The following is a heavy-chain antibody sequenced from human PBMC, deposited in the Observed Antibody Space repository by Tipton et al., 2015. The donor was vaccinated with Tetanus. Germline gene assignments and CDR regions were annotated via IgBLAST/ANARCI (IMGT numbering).Heavy chain of an antibody. Sequence: GSLRLSCAASGFTFEDHTMHWVRQAPGKGLEWVAVVTWDGGSTFYADSVQGRFTISRDNSKNSLFLQMSSLRTEDTALYYCVRETNGFDSWGQGTPVTVSS. J-gene: IGHJ5*01. CDR3: VRETNGFDS. CDR1: GFTFEDHT. CDR2: VTWDGGST. D-gene: IGHD1-26*01. V-gene: IGHV3-43*01.